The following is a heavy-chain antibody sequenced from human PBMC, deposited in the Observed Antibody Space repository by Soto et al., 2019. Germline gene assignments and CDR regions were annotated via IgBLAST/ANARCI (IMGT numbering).Heavy chain of an antibody. CDR3: ASYSSGWYYFDY. D-gene: IGHD6-19*01. CDR2: IYYSGST. V-gene: IGHV4-59*01. J-gene: IGHJ4*02. Sequence: SETLSLTCTVSGGSISSYYWSWIRQPPGKGLEWIGYIYYSGSTNYNPSLKSRVTISVDTSKNQFSLKLSSVTAADTAVYYCASYSSGWYYFDYWGQGTLVTVSS. CDR1: GGSISSYY.